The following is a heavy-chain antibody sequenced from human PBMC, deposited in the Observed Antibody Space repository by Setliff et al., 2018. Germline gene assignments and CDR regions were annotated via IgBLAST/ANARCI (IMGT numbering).Heavy chain of an antibody. D-gene: IGHD3-22*01. CDR1: GGSITSDY. CDR3: ARASLDSSGYLYYYYYYMDV. J-gene: IGHJ6*03. CDR2: MYDSGRT. V-gene: IGHV4-59*01. Sequence: SETLSLTCSVSGGSITSDYWSWIRQPPGKGLEWIGYMYDSGRTNYNPSLQSRVTISVDTSKNQFSLKLSSVTAADTAVYYCARASLDSSGYLYYYYYYMDVWGKGTTVTVSS.